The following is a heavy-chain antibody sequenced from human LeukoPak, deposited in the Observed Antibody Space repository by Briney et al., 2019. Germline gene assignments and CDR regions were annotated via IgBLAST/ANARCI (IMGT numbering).Heavy chain of an antibody. Sequence: GGYLRLSCAASGFTFSSYWMHWVRQAPGKGLVWVSRINNDGSTTKYADSVKGRFTISRDNAKNTLYLQMSSLRAEDTAVYYCASDGGDTSGAFDIWGQGTMVTVSS. D-gene: IGHD3-16*01. J-gene: IGHJ3*02. CDR1: GFTFSSYW. CDR2: INNDGSTT. V-gene: IGHV3-74*03. CDR3: ASDGGDTSGAFDI.